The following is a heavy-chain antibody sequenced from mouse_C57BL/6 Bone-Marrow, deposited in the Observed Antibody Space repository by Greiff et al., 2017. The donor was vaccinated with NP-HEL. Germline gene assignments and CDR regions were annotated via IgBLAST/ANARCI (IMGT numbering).Heavy chain of an antibody. D-gene: IGHD1-1*01. Sequence: QVQLQQSGAELARPGASVKLSCKASGYTFTSYGISWVKQRTGQGLEWIGEIYPRSGNTYYNEKFKGKATLTADKSSSTASMELRSLTSEDSAVCFCARSGGSNYCWYFDVWGTGTTVTVSA. J-gene: IGHJ1*03. V-gene: IGHV1-81*01. CDR1: GYTFTSYG. CDR3: ARSGGSNYCWYFDV. CDR2: IYPRSGNT.